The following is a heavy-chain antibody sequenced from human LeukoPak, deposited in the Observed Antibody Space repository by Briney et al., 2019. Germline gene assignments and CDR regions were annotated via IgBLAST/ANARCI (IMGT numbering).Heavy chain of an antibody. Sequence: SETLSLTCTVSGGSISSSSYYWGWIRQPPGKGLEWIGSIYYSGSTYYNPSLKSRVTISVDTSKNQFSLKLSSVTAADTAVYYCARRRETSFDPWGQGTLVTVSS. V-gene: IGHV4-39*07. CDR1: GGSISSSSYY. D-gene: IGHD5-24*01. CDR3: ARRRETSFDP. CDR2: IYYSGST. J-gene: IGHJ5*02.